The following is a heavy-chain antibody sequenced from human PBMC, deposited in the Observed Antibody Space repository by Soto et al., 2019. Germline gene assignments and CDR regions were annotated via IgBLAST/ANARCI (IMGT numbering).Heavy chain of an antibody. V-gene: IGHV1-18*01. CDR2: ISAYNGNT. D-gene: IGHD6-13*01. Sequence: ASVKVSCKASGYTFTSYGISWVRQAPGQGLEWMGWISAYNGNTNYAQKLQGRVTMTTDTSTSTAYMELRSLRSDDTAVYYCASDDPWIRAVAGTVXYWGQGTLVTVSS. CDR3: ASDDPWIRAVAGTVXY. CDR1: GYTFTSYG. J-gene: IGHJ4*02.